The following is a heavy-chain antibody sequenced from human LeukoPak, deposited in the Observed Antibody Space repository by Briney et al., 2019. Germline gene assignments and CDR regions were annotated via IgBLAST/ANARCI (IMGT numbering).Heavy chain of an antibody. CDR2: ISSSSINI. D-gene: IGHD2-2*01. Sequence: GGSLRLSCVASGFSSNDYSMNWVRQAPGKGLEWVASISSSSINIKYADSVKGRFTISRDDAKNLLHLQLNSLRVEDTAVYYCARDRTPFCTTCYVFDSSGQGTLVSVSP. CDR3: ARDRTPFCTTCYVFDS. J-gene: IGHJ5*01. CDR1: GFSSNDYS. V-gene: IGHV3-21*01.